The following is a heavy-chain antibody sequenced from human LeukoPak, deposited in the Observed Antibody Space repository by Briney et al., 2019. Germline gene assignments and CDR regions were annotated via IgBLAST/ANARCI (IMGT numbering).Heavy chain of an antibody. CDR1: GYTFTSYG. V-gene: IGHV1-18*01. CDR3: ARVVRLGYCSSTSCYFFDY. D-gene: IGHD2-2*01. J-gene: IGHJ4*02. CDR2: ISAYNGNT. Sequence: ASVKVSCKASGYTFTSYGISWVRQAPGQGLEWMGWISAYNGNTNYAQKLQGRVTMTTDTSTSTAYMELRSLRSDDTAVYYCARVVRLGYCSSTSCYFFDYWGQGILVTVSS.